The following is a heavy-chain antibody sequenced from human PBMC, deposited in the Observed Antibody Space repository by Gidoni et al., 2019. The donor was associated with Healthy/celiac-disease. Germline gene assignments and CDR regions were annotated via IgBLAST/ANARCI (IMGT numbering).Heavy chain of an antibody. CDR3: ARESGPRTYFDY. V-gene: IGHV4-30-4*01. Sequence: QVQLQESRPGGVKPSPTLAHTCTVPGGPISSGDYYLIWIRQPPGKGLEWIGYIYCSGSTYYNPSLKSRVTISVDTSKNQFSLKLSSVTAADTAVYYCARESGPRTYFDYWGQGTLVTVSS. CDR2: IYCSGST. J-gene: IGHJ4*02. CDR1: GGPISSGDYY. D-gene: IGHD2-15*01.